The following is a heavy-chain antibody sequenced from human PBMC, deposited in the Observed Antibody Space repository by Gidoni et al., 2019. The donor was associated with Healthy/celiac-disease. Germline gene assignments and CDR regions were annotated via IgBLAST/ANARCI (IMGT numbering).Heavy chain of an antibody. Sequence: EVQLVASGGGLVQPGGSLSVSCAASGFTFSRYWMSWVRQAPGKGLEWVANIKQDGSAKYYVDSVKGRFTISRDNAKNSLYLQMNSLRAEDTAVYYCASEKWMGYWGQGTLVTVSS. V-gene: IGHV3-7*01. D-gene: IGHD2-2*03. CDR2: IKQDGSAK. CDR3: ASEKWMGY. J-gene: IGHJ4*02. CDR1: GFTFSRYW.